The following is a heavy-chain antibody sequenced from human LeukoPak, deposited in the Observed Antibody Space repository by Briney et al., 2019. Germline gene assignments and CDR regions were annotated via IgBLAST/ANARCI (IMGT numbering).Heavy chain of an antibody. D-gene: IGHD3-3*01. CDR2: IYSGGST. J-gene: IGHJ4*02. V-gene: IGHV3-53*01. CDR3: ASGRYDFWSGFDY. CDR1: GFTVSSNY. Sequence: GGSLRLSCAASGFTVSSNYMSWVRQAPGKGLEWVSVIYSGGSTYYADSVKGRFTISRDNSKNTLYLQMNSLRAEDTAVYYCASGRYDFWSGFDYWGQGTLVTVSS.